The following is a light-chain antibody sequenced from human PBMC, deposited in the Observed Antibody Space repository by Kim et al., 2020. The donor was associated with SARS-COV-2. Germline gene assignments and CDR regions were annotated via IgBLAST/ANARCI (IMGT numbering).Light chain of an antibody. Sequence: QSALTQPASVSGSPGQSITISCTGTSSDVGSSNFVSWYQQHPDKAPKLMIYEVTKRPSGVSNRFSGSKSGNTASLTISGLRAEDEADYYCCSYAGSTTLIFGGGTKVNVL. CDR1: SSDVGSSNF. V-gene: IGLV2-23*02. CDR2: EVT. CDR3: CSYAGSTTLI. J-gene: IGLJ2*01.